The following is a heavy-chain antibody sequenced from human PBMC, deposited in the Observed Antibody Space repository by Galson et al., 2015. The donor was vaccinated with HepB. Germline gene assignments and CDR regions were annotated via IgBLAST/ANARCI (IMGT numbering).Heavy chain of an antibody. CDR2: MNPNSGNT. CDR3: ARGGDYYGSSPPPLYYMDV. D-gene: IGHD3-10*01. Sequence: SVKVSCKASGYTFTSYDINWVRQATGQGLEWMGWMNPNSGNTGYAQKFQGRVTMTRNTSISTAYMELSSLRSEDAAVYYCARGGDYYGSSPPPLYYMDVWGKGTTVTVSS. CDR1: GYTFTSYD. J-gene: IGHJ6*03. V-gene: IGHV1-8*01.